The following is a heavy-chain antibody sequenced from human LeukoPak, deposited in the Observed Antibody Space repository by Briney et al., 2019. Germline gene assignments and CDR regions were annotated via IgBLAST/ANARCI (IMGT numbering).Heavy chain of an antibody. CDR2: IHSGGNT. D-gene: IGHD2-2*01. Sequence: GGSLRLSCAASGFSVSDIYITWVRQSPGKGLEWVSLIHSGGNTYYADSVNGRFTISRDNSKNTLYLQMNSLRVEDTAVYYCAGEVGTSPCLDNGGQGTLVTVSS. J-gene: IGHJ4*02. CDR3: AGEVGTSPCLDN. V-gene: IGHV3-66*02. CDR1: GFSVSDIY.